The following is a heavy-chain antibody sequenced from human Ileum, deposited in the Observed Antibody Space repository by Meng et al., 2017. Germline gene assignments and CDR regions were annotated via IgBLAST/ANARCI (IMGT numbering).Heavy chain of an antibody. CDR3: ATYGSGFTPPLDP. V-gene: IGHV4-34*01. Sequence: QVQLQQWGAGLLKPSETLSLTCAVYGGSFSGYYWTWVRQPPGKGLEWIGTIYYGGSTYYSPSLNSRVSISLDKANNHLSLTLTSVTAADTAVYYCATYGSGFTPPLDPWGQGILVTVSS. CDR1: GGSFSGYY. CDR2: IYYGGST. J-gene: IGHJ5*02. D-gene: IGHD3-10*01.